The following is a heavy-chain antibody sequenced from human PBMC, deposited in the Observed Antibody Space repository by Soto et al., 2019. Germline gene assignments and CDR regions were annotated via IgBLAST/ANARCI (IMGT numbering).Heavy chain of an antibody. Sequence: SETLSLTCAVYGGSFSGYYWSWIRQPPGKGLEWIGEINHSGSTNYNPSLKSRVTISVDTSKNQFSLKLSSVTAADTAVYYCARGRVVAAKIRGYYGMDVWGQGTTVTVSS. CDR1: GGSFSGYY. CDR3: ARGRVVAAKIRGYYGMDV. D-gene: IGHD6-13*01. V-gene: IGHV4-34*01. J-gene: IGHJ6*02. CDR2: INHSGST.